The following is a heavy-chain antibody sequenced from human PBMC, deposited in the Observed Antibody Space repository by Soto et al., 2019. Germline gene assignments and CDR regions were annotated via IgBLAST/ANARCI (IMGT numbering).Heavy chain of an antibody. CDR2: IGAYNGNT. CDR3: ARDLKSVAGTPYFDY. Sequence: ASVKVSCKASGYTFTSYGISWVRQAPGQGLEWMGWIGAYNGNTNYAQKLQGRVTMTTDTSTSTAYMELRSLRSDDTAVYYCARDLKSVAGTPYFDYWGEGTLVTVYS. J-gene: IGHJ4*02. V-gene: IGHV1-18*01. CDR1: GYTFTSYG. D-gene: IGHD6-19*01.